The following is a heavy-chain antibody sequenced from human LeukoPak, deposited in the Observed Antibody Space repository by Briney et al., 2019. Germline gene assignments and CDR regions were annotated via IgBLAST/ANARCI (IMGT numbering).Heavy chain of an antibody. J-gene: IGHJ4*02. Sequence: SETLSLTCAVSGGSISSGGYSWSWIRQPPGKGLEWIGYIYHSGSTYYNPSLKSRVTISVDRSKNQFSLKLSSVTAADTAVYYCARTVAVWGSYRSRYFDYWGQGTLVTVSS. D-gene: IGHD3-16*02. V-gene: IGHV4-30-2*01. CDR1: GGSISSGGYS. CDR2: IYHSGST. CDR3: ARTVAVWGSYRSRYFDY.